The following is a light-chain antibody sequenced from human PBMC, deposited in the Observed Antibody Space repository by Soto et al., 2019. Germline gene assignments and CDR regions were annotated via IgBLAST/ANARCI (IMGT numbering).Light chain of an antibody. CDR3: SSYKSSSTLYV. CDR2: EVS. J-gene: IGLJ1*01. CDR1: SSDVGGYNY. V-gene: IGLV2-14*01. Sequence: QSVLTQPASVSGSPGQSITISCTGTSSDVGGYNYVSWYQQHPGKAPKLMIYEVSNRPSGVSNRFSGSKSGYTASLTISGLQAEDEADYYCSSYKSSSTLYVFGTGTKVTVL.